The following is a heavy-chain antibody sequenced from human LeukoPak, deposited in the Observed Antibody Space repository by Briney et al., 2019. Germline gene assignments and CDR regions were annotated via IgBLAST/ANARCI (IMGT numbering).Heavy chain of an antibody. CDR1: GFTFTDYA. J-gene: IGHJ4*02. V-gene: IGHV3-30-3*01. CDR3: AKGSYYGSSGSFYFDY. Sequence: GGSLRLSCAASGFTFTDYAFHWVRQAPGKGLEWVAVMSYDGSSKYYADSVKGRFTISRDNSKNTLYVQVNSLGTEDTAAYYCAKGSYYGSSGSFYFDYWGQGTLVTVSS. D-gene: IGHD3-22*01. CDR2: MSYDGSSK.